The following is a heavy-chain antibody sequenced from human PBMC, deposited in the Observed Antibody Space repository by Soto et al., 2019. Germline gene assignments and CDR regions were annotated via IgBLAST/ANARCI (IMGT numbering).Heavy chain of an antibody. CDR1: GFTFDDYA. CDR2: ISWNSGNI. CDR3: VYGYHGDYPHLYDY. Sequence: GGSLRLSCAASGFTFDDYAMHWVRRAPGKGLEWVSSISWNSGNIAYADSVKGRFTISRDNAKNSLYLQMNSLRAEDTALYYCVYGYHGDYPHLYDYWGQRSFDTGSS. J-gene: IGHJ4*01. V-gene: IGHV3-9*01. D-gene: IGHD4-17*01.